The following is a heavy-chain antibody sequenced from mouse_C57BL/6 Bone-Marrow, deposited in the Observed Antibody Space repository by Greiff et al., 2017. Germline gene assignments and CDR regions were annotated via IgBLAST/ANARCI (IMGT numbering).Heavy chain of an antibody. D-gene: IGHD1-1*01. V-gene: IGHV1-80*01. J-gene: IGHJ1*03. CDR2: IYPGDGDT. CDR1: GYAFSSYW. Sequence: QVQLQQSGAELVKPGASVQISCKASGYAFSSYWMNWVKQRPGKGLEWIGQIYPGDGDTNYNGKFKGKATLTADKSSSTAYMQLSSLTSEDSAVYFCAQITTVVAPWYFDVWGTGTTVTVSS. CDR3: AQITTVVAPWYFDV.